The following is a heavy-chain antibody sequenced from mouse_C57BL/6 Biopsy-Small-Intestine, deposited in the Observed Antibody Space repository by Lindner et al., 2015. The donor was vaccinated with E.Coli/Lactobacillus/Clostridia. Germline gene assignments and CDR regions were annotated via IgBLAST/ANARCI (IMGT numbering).Heavy chain of an antibody. Sequence: VQLQESGAELVRPGTSVKMSCKASGYTFTNYWIGWAKQRPGHGLEWIGDIYPGGGYTNYNEKFKGKATLTADKSSSTAYMQLSSLTSEDSAVYFCTRSKTLNWSFFDYWGQGTTFTVSS. CDR3: TRSKTLNWSFFDY. D-gene: IGHD4-1*02. CDR1: GYTFTNYW. J-gene: IGHJ2*01. CDR2: IYPGGGYT. V-gene: IGHV1-63*01.